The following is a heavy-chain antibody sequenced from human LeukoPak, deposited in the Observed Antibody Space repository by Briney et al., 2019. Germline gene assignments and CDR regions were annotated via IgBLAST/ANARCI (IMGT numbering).Heavy chain of an antibody. V-gene: IGHV4-59*11. CDR2: MYYSGST. CDR3: ARDKAVTRPYYQYYMDV. J-gene: IGHJ6*03. D-gene: IGHD4-11*01. CDR1: GGSISSHY. Sequence: PSETLSLTCTVSGGSISSHYWSWIRQRPGKGLEWIGYMYYSGSTSYTPSLKSRVAISVDTSKNQFSLKLSSATAADTAVYYCARDKAVTRPYYQYYMDVWGKGTTVTVSS.